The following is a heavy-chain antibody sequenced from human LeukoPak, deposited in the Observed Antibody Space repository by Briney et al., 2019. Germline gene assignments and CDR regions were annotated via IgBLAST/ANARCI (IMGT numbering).Heavy chain of an antibody. CDR2: ISGSGGST. CDR3: AKGGVFGAFDI. V-gene: IGHV3-23*01. Sequence: GVFLRLSCAASGFTFSSYGMHWVRQAPGKGLEWVSAISGSGGSTYYADSVKGRFTISRDNSKNTLYLQMNSLRAEDTAVYYCAKGGVFGAFDIWGQGTMVTVPS. CDR1: GFTFSSYG. J-gene: IGHJ3*02. D-gene: IGHD3-3*01.